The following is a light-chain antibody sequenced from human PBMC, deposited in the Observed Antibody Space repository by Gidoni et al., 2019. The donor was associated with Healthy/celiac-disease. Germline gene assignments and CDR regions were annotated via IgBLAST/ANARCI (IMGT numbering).Light chain of an antibody. V-gene: IGLV1-44*01. J-gene: IGLJ1*01. CDR2: SNN. Sequence: QSVLTQPPSASGTPGQRVTISCSGSSANIGSNTVNWSQQLPGTAPKLRIYSNNQRPSGVPDRFSGSKSGTSDSLAISGRQAEDEADYYCAAWEDSLNGQYVFGTGTKVTVL. CDR1: SANIGSNT. CDR3: AAWEDSLNGQYV.